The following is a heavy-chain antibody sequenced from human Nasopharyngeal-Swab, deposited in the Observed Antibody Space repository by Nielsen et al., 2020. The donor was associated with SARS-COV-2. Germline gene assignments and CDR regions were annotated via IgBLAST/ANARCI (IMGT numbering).Heavy chain of an antibody. CDR3: ARDRGDGYNLGAFDI. D-gene: IGHD5-24*01. Sequence: GESLKISCAASGFPFYDYGMNWVRQAPGKGLEWVAGINWNGGSIGYADSVRGRFTISRDNAKNSLYLQLNSLRAEDTAFYYCARDRGDGYNLGAFDIWGQGTMVTVSS. CDR1: GFPFYDYG. V-gene: IGHV3-20*04. J-gene: IGHJ3*02. CDR2: INWNGGSI.